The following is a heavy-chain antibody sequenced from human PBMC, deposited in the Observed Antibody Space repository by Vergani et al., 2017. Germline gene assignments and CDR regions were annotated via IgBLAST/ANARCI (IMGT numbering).Heavy chain of an antibody. V-gene: IGHV3-33*01. Sequence: QVQLVESGGGVVQPGRSLRLSCAASGFTFSSYGMHWVRQAPGKGLGWVAFIWYDGSNKYYADSVKGRFTISRDNSKNTLYLQMNSLRAEETAVYYCAGGGVHSSGWYQPDYWGQGTLVTVSS. J-gene: IGHJ4*02. D-gene: IGHD6-19*01. CDR2: IWYDGSNK. CDR3: AGGGVHSSGWYQPDY. CDR1: GFTFSSYG.